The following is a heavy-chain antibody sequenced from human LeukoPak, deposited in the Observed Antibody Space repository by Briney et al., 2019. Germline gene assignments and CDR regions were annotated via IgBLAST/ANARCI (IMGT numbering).Heavy chain of an antibody. CDR3: AKSNGYGLIDI. CDR1: GGSISSYY. J-gene: IGHJ3*02. V-gene: IGHV4-4*07. Sequence: SETLSLTCTVSGGSISSYYWSWIRQPAGKGLEWIGRIYTSGSTNYNPSLKSRVTISLDTSRNQFSLKLNSVTAADTAVYYCAKSNGYGLIDIWGQGTMVTVSS. D-gene: IGHD3-22*01. CDR2: IYTSGST.